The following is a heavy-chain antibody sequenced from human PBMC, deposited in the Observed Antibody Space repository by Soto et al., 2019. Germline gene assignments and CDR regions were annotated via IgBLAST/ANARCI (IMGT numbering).Heavy chain of an antibody. Sequence: GGSLRLSCAASGFTFSSYAMHWVRQAPGKGLEWVAVISYDGSNKYYADSVKGRFTISRDNSKNTLYLQMNSLRAEDRVVYFCARDPADIVVVVAARPWYYGMDVWGQGTTVTVSS. CDR3: ARDPADIVVVVAARPWYYGMDV. D-gene: IGHD2-15*01. CDR2: ISYDGSNK. J-gene: IGHJ6*02. V-gene: IGHV3-30-3*01. CDR1: GFTFSSYA.